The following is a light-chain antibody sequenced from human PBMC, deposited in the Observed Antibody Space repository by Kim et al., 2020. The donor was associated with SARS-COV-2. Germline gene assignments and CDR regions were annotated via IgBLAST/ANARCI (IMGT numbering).Light chain of an antibody. J-gene: IGLJ2*01. CDR2: QDK. CDR1: KLGDKY. V-gene: IGLV3-1*01. Sequence: SYELTQPPSVSVSPGQTASITCSGNKLGDKYACWYQQKPGQSPVLLIYQDKNRPSGIPERFSGSNSGNTATLTISGSQAMDEADYYCQAWDSSTVVFGGGTQLTVL. CDR3: QAWDSSTVV.